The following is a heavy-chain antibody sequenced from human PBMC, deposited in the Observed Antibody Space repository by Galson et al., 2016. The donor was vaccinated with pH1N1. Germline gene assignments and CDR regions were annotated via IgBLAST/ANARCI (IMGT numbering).Heavy chain of an antibody. CDR2: VSYSGNP. CDR1: GGSISSGDYY. D-gene: IGHD3-22*01. J-gene: IGHJ5*01. V-gene: IGHV4-31*03. CDR3: AIQIHYYDSSGYYDS. Sequence: LSLTCSVSGGSISSGDYYWTWIRQHPEEGLEWVGYVSYSGNPFYNPSFKTRITMSMDTSKNQFSLKLRSVTAADTAVYYCAIQIHYYDSSGYYDSWGHGTLVTVSS.